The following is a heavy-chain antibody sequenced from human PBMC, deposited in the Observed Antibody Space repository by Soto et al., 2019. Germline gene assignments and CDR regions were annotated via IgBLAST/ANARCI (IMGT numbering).Heavy chain of an antibody. CDR1: GGSISSGTYY. CDR3: ARGELWWDF. J-gene: IGHJ4*02. CDR2: IYYNGNA. Sequence: QVQLQESGPGLVKPSQTLSLTCTVSGGSISSGTYYWSWIRQHPGKGLEWIGFIYYNGNAFYNPSLKSRVAISLDTSQNQCSLKLSSLTAADTAVYFCARGELWWDFWGQGTLVTVSS. V-gene: IGHV4-31*03. D-gene: IGHD3-10*01.